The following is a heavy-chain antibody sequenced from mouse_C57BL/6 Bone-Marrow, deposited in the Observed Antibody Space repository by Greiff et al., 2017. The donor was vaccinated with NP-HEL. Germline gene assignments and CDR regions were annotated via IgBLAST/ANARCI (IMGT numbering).Heavy chain of an antibody. Sequence: QVQLQQPGAELVRPGTSVKLSCKASGYTFTSYWMHWVKQRPGQGLEWIGVIDPSDSYTNYNQKFKGKATLTVDTSSSTDYMQLSSLTSEDSAVDYCARPGTFDYWGQGTTLTVSS. CDR2: IDPSDSYT. CDR3: ARPGTFDY. J-gene: IGHJ2*01. V-gene: IGHV1-59*01. D-gene: IGHD4-1*01. CDR1: GYTFTSYW.